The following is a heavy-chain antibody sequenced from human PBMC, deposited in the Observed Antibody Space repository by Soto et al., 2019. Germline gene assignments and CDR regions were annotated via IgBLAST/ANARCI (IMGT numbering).Heavy chain of an antibody. CDR2: INPHSGAT. J-gene: IGHJ5*02. CDR1: GYIFSANY. V-gene: IGHV1-2*02. CDR3: ARAHALGFSNWFDP. Sequence: AAVKVSCKASGYIFSANYIHWVRQAPGQGLEWLGWINPHSGATNYTQKLLGRVTMSADTSASTAYMDLARLNPDDTAVYYCARAHALGFSNWFDPWGRGTLVTVSS. D-gene: IGHD3-10*01.